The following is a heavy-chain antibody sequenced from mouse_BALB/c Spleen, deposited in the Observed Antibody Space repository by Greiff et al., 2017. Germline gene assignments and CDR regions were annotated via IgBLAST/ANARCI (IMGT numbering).Heavy chain of an antibody. CDR2: ISSGGST. CDR3: ARGLRRWWFDV. Sequence: DVQLLESGAGLVKPGGSLKLSCAASGFTFSSYSMSWVRQIPENRLEWVASISSGGSTYYPDSVKGRFTISRDNARNILYLQMSSLRSEDTAMYYCARGLRRWWFDVWGAGTTVTVSS. D-gene: IGHD1-1*02. CDR1: GFTFSSYS. J-gene: IGHJ1*01. V-gene: IGHV5-6-5*01.